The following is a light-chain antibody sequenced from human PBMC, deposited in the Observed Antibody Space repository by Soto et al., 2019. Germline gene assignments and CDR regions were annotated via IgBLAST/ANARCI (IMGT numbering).Light chain of an antibody. CDR1: SSDVGGYNY. V-gene: IGLV2-11*01. CDR2: DVS. Sequence: QSALTHPRSVSGFPGQSVTISCTGTSSDVGGYNYVSWYQQHPGKAPKLMIYDVSKRPSGVPDRFSGSKSGNTASLTISGLQAEDEADYYCCSYAGSYTFVVFGGGTKLTVL. CDR3: CSYAGSYTFVV. J-gene: IGLJ2*01.